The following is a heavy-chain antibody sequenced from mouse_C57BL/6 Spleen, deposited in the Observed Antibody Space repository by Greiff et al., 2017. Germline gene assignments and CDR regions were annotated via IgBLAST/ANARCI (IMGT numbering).Heavy chain of an antibody. D-gene: IGHD1-1*01. V-gene: IGHV1-18*01. CDR2: INPNNGGT. Sequence: VQLQQSGPELVKPGASVKIPCKASGYTFTDYNMDWVKQSHGKSLEWIGDINPNNGGTIYNQKFKGKATLTVDKSSSTAYMELRSLTSEDTAVYYCARRRRTTVVATEAPFDYWGQGTTLTVSS. J-gene: IGHJ2*01. CDR3: ARRRRTTVVATEAPFDY. CDR1: GYTFTDYN.